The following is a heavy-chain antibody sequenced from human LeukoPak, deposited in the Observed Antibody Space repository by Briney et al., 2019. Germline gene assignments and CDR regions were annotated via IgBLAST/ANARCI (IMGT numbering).Heavy chain of an antibody. V-gene: IGHV3-48*04. CDR2: IDRSSNTI. D-gene: IGHD1-1*01. Sequence: EGSLRLSCAASGFTLSTASMNWVRQAPGKGLEWISYIDRSSNTIYYADSVKGRFTISRDSAKNSLYLQMNSLRAEDTAVYFCADNLSRWGQGTLVTVSS. CDR3: ADNLSR. CDR1: GFTLSTAS. J-gene: IGHJ4*02.